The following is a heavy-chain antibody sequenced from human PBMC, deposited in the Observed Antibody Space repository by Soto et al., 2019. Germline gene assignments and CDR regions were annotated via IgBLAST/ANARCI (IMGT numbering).Heavy chain of an antibody. V-gene: IGHV1-8*01. CDR3: TRGRTFYDGSGYYSP. J-gene: IGHJ5*02. CDR1: GYTFTSYD. D-gene: IGHD3-22*01. Sequence: GASVKVSCKASGYTFTSYDINWVRQATGQGLEWMGWMNPNSGNTGYAQKFQGRATMTRNTSISTAYMELSSLRSEDTAVYYCTRGRTFYDGSGYYSPWGQGTLVTVSS. CDR2: MNPNSGNT.